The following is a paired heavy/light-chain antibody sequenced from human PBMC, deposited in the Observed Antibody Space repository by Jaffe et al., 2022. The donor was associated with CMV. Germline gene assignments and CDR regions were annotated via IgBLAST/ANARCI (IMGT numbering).Heavy chain of an antibody. V-gene: IGHV1-18*04. CDR1: GYTVTNYG. CDR2: ISASNGNT. Sequence: QVQMVQSGAEVKKPGASVKVSCKASGYTVTNYGFSWVRQAPGQGLELMGWISASNGNTNYAQKFQGRVTMTTDASTTTAYMELRSLRSDDTAVYYCARFYESSGYYQGIQSYFDYWGQGTLVTVSS. CDR3: ARFYESSGYYQGIQSYFDY. D-gene: IGHD3-22*01. J-gene: IGHJ4*02.
Light chain of an antibody. Sequence: DIQMTQSPSTLSASVGDRVTITCRASQSITYWLAWYQQKPGKAPNLLLYRASNLESGVPSRFSGSGSGTEFTLTISSLQPDDFATYYCQQYNSYPWTFGQGTKVEIK. CDR3: QQYNSYPWT. J-gene: IGKJ1*01. V-gene: IGKV1-5*03. CDR1: QSITYW. CDR2: RAS.